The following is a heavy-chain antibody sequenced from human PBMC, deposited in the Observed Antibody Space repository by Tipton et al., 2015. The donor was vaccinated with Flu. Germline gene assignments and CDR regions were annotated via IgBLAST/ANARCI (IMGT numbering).Heavy chain of an antibody. CDR3: AREVVAARRSGMDV. J-gene: IGHJ6*02. CDR1: GGSISSHY. V-gene: IGHV4-59*11. Sequence: TLSLTCTVSGGSISSHYWSWIRQPPGKGLEWIGYIYYSGSTNYNPSLKSRVTISVDTSKNQFSLKLSSVTAADTAVYYCAREVVAARRSGMDVWGQGTTVTVSS. CDR2: IYYSGST. D-gene: IGHD2-15*01.